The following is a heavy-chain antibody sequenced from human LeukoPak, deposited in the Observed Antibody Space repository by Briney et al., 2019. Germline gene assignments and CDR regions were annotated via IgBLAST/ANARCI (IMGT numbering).Heavy chain of an antibody. D-gene: IGHD6-13*01. CDR1: GFTFSSYS. CDR2: ISSSSSYI. CDR3: ARGLGSSSASDAFDI. Sequence: GGSLRLSCAASGFTFSSYSMNWVRQAPGKGLEWVSSISSSSSYIYYADSVKGRFTISRDNAKNSLYLQMNSLSAEDTAVYYCARGLGSSSASDAFDIWGQGTMVTVSS. V-gene: IGHV3-21*01. J-gene: IGHJ3*02.